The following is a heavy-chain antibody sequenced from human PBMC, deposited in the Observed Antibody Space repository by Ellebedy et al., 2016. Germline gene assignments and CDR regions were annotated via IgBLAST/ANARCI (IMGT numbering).Heavy chain of an antibody. CDR1: GGSVNISSHY. V-gene: IGHV4-61*01. J-gene: IGHJ4*02. CDR2: VYYNGDT. D-gene: IGHD1-26*01. Sequence: GSLRLSXSVSGGSVNISSHYWSWVRQSPGKGLEWIAHVYYNGDTRYNPSLKSRVTMSVDTSKNQFSLKLSSVTAADTAVYYCAREARGRWELGVGWGQGTLVTVSS. CDR3: AREARGRWELGVG.